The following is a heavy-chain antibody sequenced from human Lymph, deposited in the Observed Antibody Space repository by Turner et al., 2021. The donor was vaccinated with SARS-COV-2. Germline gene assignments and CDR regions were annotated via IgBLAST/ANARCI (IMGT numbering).Heavy chain of an antibody. V-gene: IGHV1-69*04. Sequence: QVQLVQSRAGVKEPGSAVKVSCNASGCGFSSYTISWVRQAPGQGLEWMGRIIPILGIANYAQKFQGKVTITADKSTSTAYLELSSLRSEDTAVYYCARGRLESYSWSYYSWFDPWGQGTLVTVSS. CDR3: ARGRLESYSWSYYSWFDP. D-gene: IGHD1-26*01. CDR1: GCGFSSYT. J-gene: IGHJ5*02. CDR2: IIPILGIA.